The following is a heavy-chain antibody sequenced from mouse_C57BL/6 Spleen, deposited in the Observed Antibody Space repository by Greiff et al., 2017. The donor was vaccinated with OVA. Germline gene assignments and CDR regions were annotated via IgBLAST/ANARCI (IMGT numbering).Heavy chain of an antibody. Sequence: EVKLEESGGDLVKPGGSLKLSCAASGFTFSSYGMSWVRQTPDKRLEWVATISSGGSYTYYPDSVKGRFTISRDNAKNTLYLQMSSLKSEDTAMYYCARHLPSYYFDYWGQGTTLTVSS. V-gene: IGHV5-6*02. CDR2: ISSGGSYT. D-gene: IGHD2-1*01. CDR1: GFTFSSYG. CDR3: ARHLPSYYFDY. J-gene: IGHJ2*01.